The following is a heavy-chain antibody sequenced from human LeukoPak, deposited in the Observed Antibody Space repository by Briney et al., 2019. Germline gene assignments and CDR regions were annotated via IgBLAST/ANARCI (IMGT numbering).Heavy chain of an antibody. CDR2: INPSGGST. CDR1: GYTFTSYY. D-gene: IGHD3-3*01. Sequence: ASVKVSCRASGYTFTSYYMHWVRQAPGQGLEWMGIINPSGGSTSYAQKFQGRVTMTRDTSTSTVYMELSSLRSEDTAVYYCARDLMPRYYDFWSGLDVWGQGTTVTVSS. CDR3: ARDLMPRYYDFWSGLDV. V-gene: IGHV1-46*01. J-gene: IGHJ6*02.